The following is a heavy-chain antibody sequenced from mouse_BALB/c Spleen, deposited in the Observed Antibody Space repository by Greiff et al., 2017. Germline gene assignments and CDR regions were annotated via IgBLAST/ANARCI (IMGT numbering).Heavy chain of an antibody. CDR3: ARYNYGSSYYFDD. CDR1: GDSITSGY. V-gene: IGHV3-8*02. D-gene: IGHD1-1*01. CDR2: ISYSGST. Sequence: EVQVVESGPSLVKPSQTLSLTCSVTGDSITSGYWNWIRKFPGNKLEYMGYISYSGSTYYNPSLKSRISITRDTSKNQYYLQLNSVTTEDTATYYCARYNYGSSYYFDDWGQGTTLTVSS. J-gene: IGHJ2*01.